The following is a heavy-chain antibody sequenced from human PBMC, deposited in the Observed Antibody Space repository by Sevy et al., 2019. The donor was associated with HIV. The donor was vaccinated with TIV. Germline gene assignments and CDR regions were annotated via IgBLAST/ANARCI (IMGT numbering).Heavy chain of an antibody. V-gene: IGHV4-39*01. CDR3: AGHVRPSNYYDSSGGIDY. J-gene: IGHJ4*02. CDR2: IYYSGST. Sequence: SETLSLTCTVSGGSISSSSYYWGWIRQPPGKGLEWIGSIYYSGSTYYNPSLKGRVTISVDTSKNQFSLKRGSVTAADTAVYYCAGHVRPSNYYDSSGGIDYWGQGTLVTVSS. D-gene: IGHD3-22*01. CDR1: GGSISSSSYY.